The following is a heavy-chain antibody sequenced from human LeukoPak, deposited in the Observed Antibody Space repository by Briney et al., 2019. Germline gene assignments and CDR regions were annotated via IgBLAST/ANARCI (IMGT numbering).Heavy chain of an antibody. CDR2: VSGGGGTT. Sequence: GGSLRLSCAASGFTFSNYALSWVRQAPGKGLEWVSTVSGGGGTTYYADSVKGRFTISRDNSKNTLYLQMNSLRAEDTAVYYCAKNGGRLVLRFLEWPPSPYFDYWGQGTLVTVSS. D-gene: IGHD3-3*01. CDR1: GFTFSNYA. CDR3: AKNGGRLVLRFLEWPPSPYFDY. V-gene: IGHV3-23*01. J-gene: IGHJ4*02.